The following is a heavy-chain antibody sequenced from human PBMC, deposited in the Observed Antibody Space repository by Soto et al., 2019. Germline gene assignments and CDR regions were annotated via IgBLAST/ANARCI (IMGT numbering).Heavy chain of an antibody. CDR3: ARIDQARVI. J-gene: IGHJ4*02. D-gene: IGHD6-6*01. V-gene: IGHV2-26*01. CDR2: IFSTDEK. CDR1: GFSFSKVRMG. Sequence: QVTMTESGPVLVKPTETLTLTCTVSGFSFSKVRMGVSWIRQPPGKALEWLAHIFSTDEKSYSPSLKSRLIISKDTSKSQVVLTMTNMDPVDTATYYCARIDQARVIWGQGALVIVSS.